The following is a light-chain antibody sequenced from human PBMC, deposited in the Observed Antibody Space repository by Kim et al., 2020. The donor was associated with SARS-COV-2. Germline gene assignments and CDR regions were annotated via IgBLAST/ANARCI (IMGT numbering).Light chain of an antibody. CDR3: SSYAGANNWV. J-gene: IGLJ3*02. Sequence: QSVNISCTGTSSDVGSYNYVSWYQQHPGKAPKLMIYEVNKRTSGVPDRFSGSKSGNTASLTVSGLQAEDEADYYCSSYAGANNWVFGGGTQLTVL. CDR2: EVN. V-gene: IGLV2-8*01. CDR1: SSDVGSYNY.